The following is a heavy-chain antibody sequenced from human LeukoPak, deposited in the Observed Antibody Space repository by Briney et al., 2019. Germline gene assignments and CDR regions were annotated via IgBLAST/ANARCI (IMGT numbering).Heavy chain of an antibody. V-gene: IGHV1-69*13. CDR2: IIPIFGTA. Sequence: SVKVSCKASGYTFTSYGISWVRQAPGQGLEWMGGIIPIFGTANYAQKFQGRVTITADESTSTAYMELSSLRSEDTAVYYCASTGYCSSTSCYPADWYFDLWGRGTLVTVSS. CDR3: ASTGYCSSTSCYPADWYFDL. J-gene: IGHJ2*01. D-gene: IGHD2-2*01. CDR1: GYTFTSYG.